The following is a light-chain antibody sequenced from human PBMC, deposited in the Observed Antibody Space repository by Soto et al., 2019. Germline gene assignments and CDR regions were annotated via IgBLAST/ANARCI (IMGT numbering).Light chain of an antibody. V-gene: IGKV3-11*01. Sequence: EIVLTPSPATLSLSPGERATLSCRASQSVSTYLAWYQQKPGQTPRLLIYDASNRATGIPARFSGSGSGTDFTLTISTLEHEDFAVSYCQQRSDSPLTVGGGTKV. CDR1: QSVSTY. CDR3: QQRSDSPLT. CDR2: DAS. J-gene: IGKJ4*01.